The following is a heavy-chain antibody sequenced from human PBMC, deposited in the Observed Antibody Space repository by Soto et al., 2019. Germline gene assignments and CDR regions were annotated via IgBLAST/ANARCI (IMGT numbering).Heavy chain of an antibody. V-gene: IGHV4-59*08. CDR2: IYYSGST. Sequence: SETLSLTCTVSGGSISSYYWSWIRQPPGKGLEWIGYIYYSGSTNYNPSLKSRVTISVDTSKNQFSLKLSSVTAADTAVYYCARTVNYYYYMYVWGKGTTVTVSS. D-gene: IGHD3-16*02. J-gene: IGHJ6*03. CDR1: GGSISSYY. CDR3: ARTVNYYYYMYV.